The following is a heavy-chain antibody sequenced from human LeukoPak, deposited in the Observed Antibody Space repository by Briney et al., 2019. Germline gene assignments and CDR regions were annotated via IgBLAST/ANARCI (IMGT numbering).Heavy chain of an antibody. V-gene: IGHV3-21*01. D-gene: IGHD3-10*01. CDR2: ISSSSAYI. CDR3: ARGEYGSGSYHIDY. J-gene: IGHJ4*02. Sequence: PGGSLRLSCVASGFIFSDYSMDWVRQAPGEGLERVSSISSSSAYIFYSDSVKGRFTISRDNAKNSLYLQMNSLRAEDTAVYYCARGEYGSGSYHIDYWGQGTLVTVSS. CDR1: GFIFSDYS.